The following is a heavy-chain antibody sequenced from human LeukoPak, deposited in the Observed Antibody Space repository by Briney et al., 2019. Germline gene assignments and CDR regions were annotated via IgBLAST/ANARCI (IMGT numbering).Heavy chain of an antibody. CDR1: GYTFTSYG. CDR3: ARESNLPPPGARYYYYMDV. V-gene: IGHV1-18*01. J-gene: IGHJ6*03. Sequence: ASVKVSCKASGYTFTSYGISWVRQAPGQGLEWMGWISAYNGNTNYAQKLQGRVTMTTDTSTSAAYMELRSLRSDDTAVYYCARESNLPPPGARYYYYMDVWGKGTTVTVSS. CDR2: ISAYNGNT. D-gene: IGHD6-6*01.